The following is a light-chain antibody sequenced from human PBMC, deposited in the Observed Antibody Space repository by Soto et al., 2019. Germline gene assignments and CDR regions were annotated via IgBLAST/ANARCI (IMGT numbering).Light chain of an antibody. CDR1: QSISNY. CDR3: QQRSNWPRT. CDR2: EAS. J-gene: IGKJ1*01. V-gene: IGKV3-11*01. Sequence: EIVLTESPATLSLSPGEGATLSCRASQSISNYLAWYQQRPGQAPRLLIYEASNRVTGTPIRFSGSGSGTGFTLTISSLEPEDFAVYYCQQRSNWPRTFGQGTKVDI.